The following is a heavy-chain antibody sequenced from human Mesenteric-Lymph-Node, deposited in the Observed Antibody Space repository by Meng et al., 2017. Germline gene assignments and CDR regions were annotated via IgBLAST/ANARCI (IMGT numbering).Heavy chain of an antibody. Sequence: QVQLQQCGAGLLKPSDTLSLTCAVYGGSFSGYYWSWIRQPPGKGLEWIGEINHSGSTNYNSSLKSRVTISVDTSKNQFSLKLSSVTAADTAVYYCARAVSSDYWGQGTLVTVSS. CDR3: ARAVSSDY. CDR2: INHSGST. D-gene: IGHD3-3*02. V-gene: IGHV4-34*01. CDR1: GGSFSGYY. J-gene: IGHJ4*02.